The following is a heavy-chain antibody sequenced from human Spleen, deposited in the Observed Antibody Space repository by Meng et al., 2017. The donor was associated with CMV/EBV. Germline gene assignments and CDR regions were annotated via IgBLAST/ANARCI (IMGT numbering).Heavy chain of an antibody. CDR2: IKQDGSEK. D-gene: IGHD3-3*01. CDR1: GFTFIAYE. V-gene: IGHV3-7*01. J-gene: IGHJ6*02. CDR3: SRAETYYDFWSGYYTYGMDV. Sequence: GGSLRLSCAASGFTFIAYELTWVRQAPGKGLEWVANIKQDGSEKYYVDSVKGRFTISRDNAKNSLYLQMNSLRAEDTAVYYCSRAETYYDFWSGYYTYGMDVWGQGTTVTVSS.